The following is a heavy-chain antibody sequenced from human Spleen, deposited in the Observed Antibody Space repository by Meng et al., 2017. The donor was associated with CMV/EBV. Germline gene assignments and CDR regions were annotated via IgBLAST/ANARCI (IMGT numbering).Heavy chain of an antibody. CDR1: GYIFTSYG. Sequence: ASVKVSCKASGYIFTSYGIGWVRQAPGQGLEWMGWISAYNGNTNYAQKFQGRVTMTTDTSTSTAYMDLRSLRSDDTAVYYCARVGYSGYDYYFDNWGQGTLVTVSS. CDR3: ARVGYSGYDYYFDN. J-gene: IGHJ4*02. V-gene: IGHV1-18*01. CDR2: ISAYNGNT. D-gene: IGHD5-12*01.